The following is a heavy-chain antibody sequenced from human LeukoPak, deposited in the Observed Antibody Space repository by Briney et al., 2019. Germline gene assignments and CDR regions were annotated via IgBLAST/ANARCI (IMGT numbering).Heavy chain of an antibody. CDR3: AKAPVTSCRGAYCYPFDY. CDR1: GLSLSSYA. CDR2: ISSTDAGT. J-gene: IGHJ4*02. D-gene: IGHD2-21*01. V-gene: IGHV3-23*01. Sequence: PGGSLRLSCAASGLSLSSYAMSWVRQAPGKGLEWVSAISSTDAGTYHADSVRGRFTISRDSSKNTVYLQMNSLRAEDAAVYYCAKAPVTSCRGAYCYPFDYWGQGTLVTVSS.